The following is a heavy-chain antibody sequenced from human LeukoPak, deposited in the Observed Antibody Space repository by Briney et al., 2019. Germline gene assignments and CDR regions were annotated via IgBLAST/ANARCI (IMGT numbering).Heavy chain of an antibody. Sequence: PSETLSLTCTVSGGSISSYYWSWIRQPPGKGLEWIGYIYYSGSTNYNPSLKSRVTISVDTSKNQFSLKLSSVTAADTAVYYCARDSIAVIGRYYYGMDVWGQGTTVTVSS. CDR2: IYYSGST. V-gene: IGHV4-59*01. CDR3: ARDSIAVIGRYYYGMDV. D-gene: IGHD6-19*01. J-gene: IGHJ6*02. CDR1: GGSISSYY.